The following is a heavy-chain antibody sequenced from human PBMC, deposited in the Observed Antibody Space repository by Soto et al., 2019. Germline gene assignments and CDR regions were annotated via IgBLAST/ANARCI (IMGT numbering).Heavy chain of an antibody. CDR1: GYNFTTYW. CDR2: IYPGDSDT. V-gene: IGHV5-51*01. J-gene: IGHJ4*02. CDR3: ARLFDTSGWYDY. D-gene: IGHD6-19*01. Sequence: GGSLQISCKGSGYNFTTYWIGCVRQMPGKGLECMGIIYPGDSDTRYSPSFQGQVTISADKFLSTAYLQWSSLKASDTAMYYCARLFDTSGWYDYWGEGSLVTVS.